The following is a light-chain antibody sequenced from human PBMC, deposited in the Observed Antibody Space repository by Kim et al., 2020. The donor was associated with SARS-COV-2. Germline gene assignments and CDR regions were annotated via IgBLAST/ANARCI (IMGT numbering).Light chain of an antibody. CDR3: SSFTTRSTLV. V-gene: IGLV2-14*03. CDR2: DVN. Sequence: QSALTQPASVSGSPGQSITISCTGTISNSGSYNYVSWHQQHPGKAPKLMIYDVNKRPSGISSRFSGSKSGSTASLTISGLQSEDEADYYCSSFTTRSTLVFGGGTEVTVL. CDR1: ISNSGSYNY. J-gene: IGLJ3*02.